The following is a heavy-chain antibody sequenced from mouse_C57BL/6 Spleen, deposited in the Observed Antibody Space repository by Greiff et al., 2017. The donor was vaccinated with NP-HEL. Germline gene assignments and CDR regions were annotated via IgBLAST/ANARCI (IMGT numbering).Heavy chain of an antibody. CDR1: GYTFTSYW. D-gene: IGHD2-4*01. CDR2: IDPSDSYT. J-gene: IGHJ4*01. CDR3: ARTDYLDY. Sequence: QVQLQQPGAELVMPGASVKLSCKASGYTFTSYWMHWVKQRPGQGLEWIGEIDPSDSYTNYNQKFKGKSTLTVDKPSSTAYMQLSSLTSEDSAVYYCARTDYLDYWGQGTSVTVSS. V-gene: IGHV1-69*01.